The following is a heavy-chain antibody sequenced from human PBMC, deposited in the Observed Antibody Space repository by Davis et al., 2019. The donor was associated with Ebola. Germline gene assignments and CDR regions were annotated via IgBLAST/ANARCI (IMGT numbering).Heavy chain of an antibody. Sequence: GGSLRLSCAASGFSVSNNYMSWVRQAPGKGLEWVSVIYSGGNTYYADSVKGRFTISRDNSKNTLYLQMNSLRAEDTAVYYCAKDGQLWYSYYYGMDVWGQGTTVTVSS. D-gene: IGHD5-18*01. CDR2: IYSGGNT. CDR1: GFSVSNNY. CDR3: AKDGQLWYSYYYGMDV. J-gene: IGHJ6*02. V-gene: IGHV3-66*01.